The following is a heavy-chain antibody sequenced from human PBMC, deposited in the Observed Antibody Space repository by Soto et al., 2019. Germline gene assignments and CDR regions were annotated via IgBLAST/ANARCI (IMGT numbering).Heavy chain of an antibody. CDR2: ISTSSSAI. V-gene: IGHV3-21*06. J-gene: IGHJ6*02. D-gene: IGHD3-9*01. CDR1: GFTFSSYS. Sequence: PGGSLRLSCAASGFTFSSYSMNWVRQAPGKGLEWVSSISTSSSAIYYTDSVKGRFTISRDNARNSLYLQMKSLRAEDTAVYFCARDGADYDILTGYYDYYYHGMDVWGQGTTVTVSS. CDR3: ARDGADYDILTGYYDYYYHGMDV.